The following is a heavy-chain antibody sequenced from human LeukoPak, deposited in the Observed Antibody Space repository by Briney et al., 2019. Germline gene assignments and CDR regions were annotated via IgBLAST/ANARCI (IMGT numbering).Heavy chain of an antibody. Sequence: GGSLRLSCAASGFTFSSYAMSWVRQAPGKGLEWVSAISGSGGSTYYADSVKGRFTISRDNSKNTLYLQMNSLRAEDTAVYYCAKDRNYYDSSGYFDYWGQGTLVTASS. J-gene: IGHJ4*02. CDR2: ISGSGGST. CDR3: AKDRNYYDSSGYFDY. CDR1: GFTFSSYA. V-gene: IGHV3-23*01. D-gene: IGHD3-22*01.